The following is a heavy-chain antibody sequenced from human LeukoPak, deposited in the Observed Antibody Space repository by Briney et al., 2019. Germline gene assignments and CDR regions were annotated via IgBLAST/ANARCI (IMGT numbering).Heavy chain of an antibody. J-gene: IGHJ3*02. CDR2: IKPNSGGT. Sequence: ASLKVSCKAAGYTFTGYYMHRVRQAPGQGLEWMGWIKPNSGGTNYAQKFQGRVTMTRDTSISTAYMELSRLTSDDTAVYYCARDPPIGGADVFDIWGQGTMVTVSS. V-gene: IGHV1-2*02. D-gene: IGHD3-10*01. CDR1: GYTFTGYY. CDR3: ARDPPIGGADVFDI.